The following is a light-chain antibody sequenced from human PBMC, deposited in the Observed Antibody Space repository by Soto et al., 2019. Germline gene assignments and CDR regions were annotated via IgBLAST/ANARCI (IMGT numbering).Light chain of an antibody. CDR1: QILIDS. CDR2: DAS. CDR3: HQYNTWTLT. Sequence: EVVLTQSPATLSVSPGERATLSCRASQILIDSLAWYQQKPGQAPRLLISDASTRATSIPARFNGSGSGTDFTLAISSLQSEDFAIYYCHQYNTWTLTFGGGTKVDIK. J-gene: IGKJ4*01. V-gene: IGKV3D-15*01.